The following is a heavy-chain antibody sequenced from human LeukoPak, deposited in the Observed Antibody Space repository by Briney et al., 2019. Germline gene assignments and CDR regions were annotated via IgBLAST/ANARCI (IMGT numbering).Heavy chain of an antibody. V-gene: IGHV4-59*01. CDR3: ARDVAYCSGGSYYYYGMDV. D-gene: IGHD2-15*01. Sequence: PSETLSLTCTVSGGSISSYYWSWIRQPPGKGLEWIGYIYYSGSTNYNPSLKSRVTISVDTSKNQFSLKLSSVTAADTAVYYCARDVAYCSGGSYYYYGMDVWGQGTTVTVSS. J-gene: IGHJ6*02. CDR2: IYYSGST. CDR1: GGSISSYY.